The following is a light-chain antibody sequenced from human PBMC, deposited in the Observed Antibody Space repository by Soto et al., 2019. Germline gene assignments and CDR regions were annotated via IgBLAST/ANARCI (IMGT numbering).Light chain of an antibody. CDR1: QTIRSN. V-gene: IGKV3D-15*01. J-gene: IGKJ4*01. CDR3: QQYDDWPLT. Sequence: EIVMTQSPATLSVSPGERATLSCRASQTIRSNLAWYQQKPGQAPRLLISGASTTAAGIPARFSGSGSGTEFTLTISSLQSEDFAVYYCQQYDDWPLTFGGGTKVEIK. CDR2: GAS.